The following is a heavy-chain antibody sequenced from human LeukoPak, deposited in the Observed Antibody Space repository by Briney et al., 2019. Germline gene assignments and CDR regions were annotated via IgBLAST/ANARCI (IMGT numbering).Heavy chain of an antibody. D-gene: IGHD4-11*01. J-gene: IGHJ4*02. Sequence: GGSLRLSCAASGFIFSSYAMSWVRQAPGKGLEWVSAISGSGGRTYYADSVKGRFTISRDNSKNTLYLQMNSLRAEDTAIYYCAKGQPDYSDYRYYFDYWGLGTLVTVSS. CDR3: AKGQPDYSDYRYYFDY. V-gene: IGHV3-23*01. CDR2: ISGSGGRT. CDR1: GFIFSSYA.